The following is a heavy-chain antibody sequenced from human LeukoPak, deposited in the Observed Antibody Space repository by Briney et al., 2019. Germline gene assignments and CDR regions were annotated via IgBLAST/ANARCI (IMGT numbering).Heavy chain of an antibody. CDR1: GYTFTDNY. Sequence: VASVKVSCKASGYTFTDNYIHWVRQAPGQGLEWMGRVNPDSGGINYAQKFQGRLTMTRDTSITTAFVELRRLRSDDTATYYCARAQNYHDRSGYSDDTFDVWGHGTMITVSS. D-gene: IGHD3-22*01. CDR2: VNPDSGGI. CDR3: ARAQNYHDRSGYSDDTFDV. J-gene: IGHJ3*01. V-gene: IGHV1-2*06.